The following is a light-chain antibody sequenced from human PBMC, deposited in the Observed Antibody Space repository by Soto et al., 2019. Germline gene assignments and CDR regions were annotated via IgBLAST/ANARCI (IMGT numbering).Light chain of an antibody. Sequence: DIQMTQSPSSLSASVGDRVTITCRASQSISSYLNWYQQKPGKAPNLLIYAASSLQSGVPSRLSGSGSGTDFTLTIASLQPEDFSTYYCQQSDSTPYTFGQGTKVDI. J-gene: IGKJ2*01. V-gene: IGKV1-39*01. CDR2: AAS. CDR3: QQSDSTPYT. CDR1: QSISSY.